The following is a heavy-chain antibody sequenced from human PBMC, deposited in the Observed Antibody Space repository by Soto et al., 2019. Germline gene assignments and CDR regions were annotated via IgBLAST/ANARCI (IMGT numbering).Heavy chain of an antibody. Sequence: SETLSLTCTVSGGSISSYYWSWIRQPPGKGLEWIGYIYYSASTNYNPSLKSRVTISVDTSKNQFSLKLSSVTAADTAVYYCARARLGAVAGGGPLGYWGQGTLVTVSS. CDR3: ARARLGAVAGGGPLGY. V-gene: IGHV4-59*01. J-gene: IGHJ4*02. D-gene: IGHD6-19*01. CDR2: IYYSAST. CDR1: GGSISSYY.